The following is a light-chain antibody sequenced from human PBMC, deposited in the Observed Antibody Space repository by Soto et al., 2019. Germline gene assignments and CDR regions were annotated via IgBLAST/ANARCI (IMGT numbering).Light chain of an antibody. V-gene: IGLV1-44*01. CDR2: SDH. CDR1: RSNIGGNT. CDR3: SAWDDSLSGYV. Sequence: QSVLTQPPSASGTPGQRVTISCSGSRSNIGGNTVNWYQHVPGTAPKLLIYSDHQRPSGVPDRFSGSKSDTSASLAISGLQSEDEADHYCSAWDDSLSGYVFGTGTKLTVL. J-gene: IGLJ1*01.